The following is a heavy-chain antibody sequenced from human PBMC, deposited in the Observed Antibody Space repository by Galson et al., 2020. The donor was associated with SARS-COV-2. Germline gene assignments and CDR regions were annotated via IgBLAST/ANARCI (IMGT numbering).Heavy chain of an antibody. CDR1: GFTFSSYA. CDR3: ARELTGWHVDY. J-gene: IGHJ4*02. D-gene: IGHD6-19*01. V-gene: IGHV3-30*04. CDR2: ISYDGSNK. Sequence: QAGGSLRLSCAASGFTFSSYAMHWVRQAPGKGLEWVAVISYDGSNKYYADSVKGRFTISRDNSKNTLYLQMNSLRAEDTAVYYCARELTGWHVDYWGQGTLVTVSS.